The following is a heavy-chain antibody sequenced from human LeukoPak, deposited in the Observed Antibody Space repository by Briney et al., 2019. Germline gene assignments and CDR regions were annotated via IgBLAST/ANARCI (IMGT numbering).Heavy chain of an antibody. J-gene: IGHJ3*02. CDR2: INHSGST. V-gene: IGHV4-34*01. Sequence: SETLSLTCAVYGGSFSGYYWSWIRQPPGKGLEWIGEINHSGSTNYNPSLKSRVTISVDTSRNQFSLNLNSVTAEDTAVYYCARVLYYDSSGYYYEHAFDIWGQGTMVTVSS. CDR3: ARVLYYDSSGYYYEHAFDI. CDR1: GGSFSGYY. D-gene: IGHD3-22*01.